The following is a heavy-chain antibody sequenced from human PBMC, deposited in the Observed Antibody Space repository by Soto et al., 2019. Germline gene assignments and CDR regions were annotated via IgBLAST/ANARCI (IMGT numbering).Heavy chain of an antibody. D-gene: IGHD7-27*01. CDR1: GGSISSYY. Sequence: QVQLQESGPGLVKPSETLSLTCTVSGGSISSYYWSWIRQPPGKGLEWIGYIYYSGSTNYNPSLKRRVTLPVDTSKTQFALKLSSVTAADTAVYYCASRWGTSFDFWGQGTLVTVSS. CDR2: IYYSGST. V-gene: IGHV4-59*01. CDR3: ASRWGTSFDF. J-gene: IGHJ4*02.